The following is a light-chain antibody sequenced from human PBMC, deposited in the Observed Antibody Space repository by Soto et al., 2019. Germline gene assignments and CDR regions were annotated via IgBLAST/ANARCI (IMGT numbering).Light chain of an antibody. CDR3: QQYGTSPYT. V-gene: IGKV3-20*01. J-gene: IGKJ2*01. Sequence: EIVLTQSPGTLSLSPGERATLSRRASQSVSSSYLAWYQQKPGQAPRLLIYGASSRATDIPDRFSGSGSGTDFTLAISRLEPEDFAVYYCQQYGTSPYTFGQGTKVDIK. CDR1: QSVSSSY. CDR2: GAS.